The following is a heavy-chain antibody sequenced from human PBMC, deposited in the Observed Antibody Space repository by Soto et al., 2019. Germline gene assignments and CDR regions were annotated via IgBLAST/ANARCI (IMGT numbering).Heavy chain of an antibody. Sequence: VQLQESGPGLVKPSQTLSLTCTVSGGSISSGGYYWSWIRQHPGKGLEWIGYIYSSAYTYYNPSLKSRVTISVDMSKNQFSLKLSSVTAADTAVYYCARGRRFGDNGSGIDYWGQGTLVTVSS. V-gene: IGHV4-31*03. CDR3: ARGRRFGDNGSGIDY. J-gene: IGHJ4*02. CDR2: IYSSAYT. CDR1: GGSISSGGYY. D-gene: IGHD3-10*01.